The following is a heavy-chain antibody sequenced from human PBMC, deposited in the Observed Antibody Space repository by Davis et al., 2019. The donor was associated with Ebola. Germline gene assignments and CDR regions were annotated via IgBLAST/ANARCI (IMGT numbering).Heavy chain of an antibody. Sequence: GESLKISWAASGFTVSSNYMSWVRQAPGKGLEWVANIKQDGSEKYYVDSVKGRFTISRDNAKNSLYLQMNSLRAEDTAVYYCARDRDYGSYFDYWGQGTLVTVSS. V-gene: IGHV3-7*01. CDR2: IKQDGSEK. D-gene: IGHD3-16*01. CDR3: ARDRDYGSYFDY. CDR1: GFTVSSNY. J-gene: IGHJ4*02.